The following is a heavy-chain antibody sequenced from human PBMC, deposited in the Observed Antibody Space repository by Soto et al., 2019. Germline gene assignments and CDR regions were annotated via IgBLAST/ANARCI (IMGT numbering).Heavy chain of an antibody. CDR2: IYHSGST. CDR1: GGSISSSNC. D-gene: IGHD1-1*01. V-gene: IGHV4-4*02. J-gene: IGHJ4*02. CDR3: ARTSTSGTRFDY. Sequence: QVQLQESGPGLVKPSGTLSLTCAVTGGSISSSNCWSWVRQPPGKGLEWIGEIYHSGSTNDNPSVKSRVAMSVYKAKNQFSLKLNSATAAGTALYYCARTSTSGTRFDYWGQGTLVTVSS.